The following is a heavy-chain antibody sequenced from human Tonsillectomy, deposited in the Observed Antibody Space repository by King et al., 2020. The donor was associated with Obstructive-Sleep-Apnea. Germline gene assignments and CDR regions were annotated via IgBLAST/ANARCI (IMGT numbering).Heavy chain of an antibody. CDR2: INEDGSER. D-gene: IGHD5-12*01. V-gene: IGHV3-7*01. CDR1: GFTFSRDW. J-gene: IGHJ4*02. CDR3: ARAGSVATVDY. Sequence: QLVQSGGGLVQPGGSLRLSCAASGFTFSRDWMSWGRQAPGKGLEWGANINEDGSERYNVDSVEGRCTISRENAKNSLYLQMNSLRAEDMAVYHWARAGSVATVDYWGQGTLVTVSS.